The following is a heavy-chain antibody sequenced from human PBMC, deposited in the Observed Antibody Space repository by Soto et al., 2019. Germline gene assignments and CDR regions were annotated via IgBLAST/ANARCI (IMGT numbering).Heavy chain of an antibody. CDR2: INSDGSST. D-gene: IGHD3-3*01. CDR1: GFTFSSYW. CDR3: ATAHLRFLEWLFLD. J-gene: IGHJ4*02. V-gene: IGHV3-74*01. Sequence: EVQLVESGGGLVQPGGSLRLSCAASGFTFSSYWMHWVRQAPGTGMVWVSRINSDGSSTSYADSVKGRFTISRDNAKNSLYLQMNRLRDADTAVYYCATAHLRFLEWLFLDWGQGTRVTVSS.